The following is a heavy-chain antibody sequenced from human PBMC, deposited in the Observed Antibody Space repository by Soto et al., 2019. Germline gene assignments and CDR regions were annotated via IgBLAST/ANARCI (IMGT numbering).Heavy chain of an antibody. V-gene: IGHV3-53*01. Sequence: GWSLRLSCAASGFTVSSNYMSWVRKAPGKGLEWVSVIYSGGSTYYADSVRGRFTISRDNSKNTLYLQMKSLRAEDTAVYYCARDPPATRHGMDVWGQGTTVTVSS. CDR2: IYSGGST. CDR3: ARDPPATRHGMDV. J-gene: IGHJ6*02. CDR1: GFTVSSNY.